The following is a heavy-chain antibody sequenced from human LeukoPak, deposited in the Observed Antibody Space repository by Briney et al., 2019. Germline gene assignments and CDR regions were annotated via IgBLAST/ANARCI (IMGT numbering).Heavy chain of an antibody. CDR1: GFTFNSYG. D-gene: IGHD6-19*01. J-gene: IGHJ4*02. CDR2: IRYDGSIK. V-gene: IGHV3-30*02. Sequence: GGSLRLPCAASGFTFNSYGMHWVRQAPGKGLDWVAFIRYDGSIKHYADSVKGRFTISRDNSRNTLFLQMNGLRPEDTAVYYCGKGSSTSGCPDYWGQGTLVTVSS. CDR3: GKGSSTSGCPDY.